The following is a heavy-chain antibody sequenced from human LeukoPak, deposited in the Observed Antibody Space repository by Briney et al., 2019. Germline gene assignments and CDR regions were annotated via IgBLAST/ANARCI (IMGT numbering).Heavy chain of an antibody. CDR3: ARDLGTRPYVSSGFPPDY. CDR2: ISSSSSYI. Sequence: PGGSLRLSCAASGFTLSTYSMNWVRQAPGKGLEWVSSISSSSSYIYYADAVEGRFTISRDNAKNSLYLQMNSLRAEDTAVYYCARDLGTRPYVSSGFPPDYWGQGTLVTVSS. D-gene: IGHD3-22*01. V-gene: IGHV3-21*01. CDR1: GFTLSTYS. J-gene: IGHJ4*02.